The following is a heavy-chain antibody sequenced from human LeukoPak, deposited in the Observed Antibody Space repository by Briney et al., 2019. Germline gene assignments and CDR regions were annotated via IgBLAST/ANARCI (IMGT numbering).Heavy chain of an antibody. V-gene: IGHV4-59*01. Sequence: PSETLSLTCTVSGGSISSYYWSWIRQPPGKGLEWIGYIYYSGSTNYNPSPKSRVTISVDTSKNQFSLKLSSVTAADTAVYYCARGYYYDSSGYPPDYWGQGTLVTVSS. J-gene: IGHJ4*02. CDR1: GGSISSYY. CDR3: ARGYYYDSSGYPPDY. D-gene: IGHD3-22*01. CDR2: IYYSGST.